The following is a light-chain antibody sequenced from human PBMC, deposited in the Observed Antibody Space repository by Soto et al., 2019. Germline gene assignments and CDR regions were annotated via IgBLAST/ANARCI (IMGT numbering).Light chain of an antibody. CDR1: QSVSTY. V-gene: IGKV3-11*01. Sequence: EIVLTQSPATLALSPGERATLSCRASQSVSTYLAWYQQKPGQAPRLLIYDASSRATGIPARFSGSGSGTDFTLAISSLEPEDFAVYYCQQRTKWPPTFGQGTKVESK. CDR3: QQRTKWPPT. J-gene: IGKJ1*01. CDR2: DAS.